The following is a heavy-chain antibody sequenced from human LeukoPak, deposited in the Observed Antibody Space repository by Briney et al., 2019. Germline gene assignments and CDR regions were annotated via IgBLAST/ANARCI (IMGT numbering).Heavy chain of an antibody. D-gene: IGHD3-10*01. CDR2: INPSGGST. V-gene: IGHV1-46*01. J-gene: IGHJ6*03. Sequence: GASVKVSCKASGYTFTSYYMHWVRQAPGQGLEWMGIINPSGGSTSYAQKFQGRVTMTRDMSTSTVYMELSSLRSEDTAVYYCARDAWITMVRGVIIGSSSYYYYMDVWGKGTTVTVSS. CDR3: ARDAWITMVRGVIIGSSSYYYYMDV. CDR1: GYTFTSYY.